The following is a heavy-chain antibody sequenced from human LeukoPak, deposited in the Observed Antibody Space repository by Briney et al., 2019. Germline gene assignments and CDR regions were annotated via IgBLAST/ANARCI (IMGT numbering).Heavy chain of an antibody. CDR2: ISYDGSNK. CDR1: GFTFSSYG. V-gene: IGHV3-30*03. CDR3: ARAYGSGSYCDY. Sequence: GGSLRLSCAASGFTFSSYGMHWVRQAPGKGLEWVAVISYDGSNKYYADSVKGRFTISRDNSKNTLYLQMGSLRAEDMAVYYCARAYGSGSYCDYWGQGTLVTVSS. J-gene: IGHJ4*02. D-gene: IGHD1-26*01.